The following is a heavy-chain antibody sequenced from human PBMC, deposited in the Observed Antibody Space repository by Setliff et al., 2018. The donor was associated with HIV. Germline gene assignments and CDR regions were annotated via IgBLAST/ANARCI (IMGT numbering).Heavy chain of an antibody. D-gene: IGHD2-2*02. V-gene: IGHV1-2*02. Sequence: ASVKVSCKASGYTFTGHYLHWVRQAPGQGLEWLGWVNPNSGDAIYAEKFQGRVTLTRDTSISTAYMELSRLRSDDTAVYYCAREFPRIVVVPAAIGYYYYYMDVWGKGTTVTVSS. J-gene: IGHJ6*03. CDR3: AREFPRIVVVPAAIGYYYYYMDV. CDR2: VNPNSGDA. CDR1: GYTFTGHY.